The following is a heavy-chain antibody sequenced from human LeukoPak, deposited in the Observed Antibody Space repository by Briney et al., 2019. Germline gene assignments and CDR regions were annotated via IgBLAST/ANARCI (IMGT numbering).Heavy chain of an antibody. V-gene: IGHV4-39*01. CDR2: IYYSGST. CDR3: ARRGQLAHFDY. CDR1: GGSISSSSYY. Sequence: SETLSLTCIASGGSISSSSYYWGWIRQPPGKGLEWIGSIYYSGSTYYNPSLKSRVTISVDTSKNQFSLKLSSVTAADTAVYYCARRGQLAHFDYWGQGTLVTVSS. D-gene: IGHD6-6*01. J-gene: IGHJ4*02.